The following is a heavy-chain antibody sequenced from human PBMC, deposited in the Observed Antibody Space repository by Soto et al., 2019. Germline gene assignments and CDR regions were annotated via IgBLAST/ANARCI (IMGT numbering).Heavy chain of an antibody. D-gene: IGHD6-19*01. V-gene: IGHV3-48*01. Sequence: EVQLVESGGDLVQPGGSLRLSCAASGFTFSTYSMNWVRQAPGKGLEWVSSISSSSTIYYADSVKGRFTISRDNVQNSLYLQMHSLRAEDTAVYYCARELGSGWTFDYWRQGTLVTVSS. CDR1: GFTFSTYS. CDR2: ISSSSTI. CDR3: ARELGSGWTFDY. J-gene: IGHJ4*02.